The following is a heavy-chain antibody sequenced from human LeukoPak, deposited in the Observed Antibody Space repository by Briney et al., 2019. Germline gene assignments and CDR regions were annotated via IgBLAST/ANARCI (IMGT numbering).Heavy chain of an antibody. CDR2: IIAIFGIA. CDR1: GGTSSSYA. J-gene: IGHJ4*02. CDR3: AYGDTPSY. Sequence: SVKVSCEASGGTSSSYAISWVRQAPGQGLEWMGRIIAIFGIANYAQKFQGRVTITADKSTSTAYIELSSLRSEDTAVYYCAYGDTPSYWGQGTLVTVSS. V-gene: IGHV1-69*04. D-gene: IGHD4-17*01.